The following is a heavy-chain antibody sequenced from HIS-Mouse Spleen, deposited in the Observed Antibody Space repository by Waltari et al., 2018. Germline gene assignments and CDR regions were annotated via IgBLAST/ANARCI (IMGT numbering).Heavy chain of an antibody. CDR2: ISYDGSNK. D-gene: IGHD6-19*01. CDR3: AKASSGWLDY. J-gene: IGHJ4*02. Sequence: QVQLVESGGGVVQPGRSLRLSCAASGFTFSRYGLHWVRLAPGKGLEWVAVISYDGSNKYYADSVKGRFTISRDNSKNTLYLQMNSLRAEDTAVYYCAKASSGWLDYWGQGTLVTVSS. V-gene: IGHV3-30*18. CDR1: GFTFSRYG.